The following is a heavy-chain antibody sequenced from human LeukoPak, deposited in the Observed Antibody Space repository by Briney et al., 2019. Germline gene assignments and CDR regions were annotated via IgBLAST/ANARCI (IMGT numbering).Heavy chain of an antibody. Sequence: GGSLRLSCAVSGFTFSSDGMSWVRQAPGKGLEWVSSISASGDGTVYADSVKGRVTISRDNSENTLYLQMNSLRAEDTAVYSCAKNLLGSEAYSWYFDLWGRGTLVTVSS. CDR2: ISASGDGT. CDR3: AKNLLGSEAYSWYFDL. D-gene: IGHD2-21*01. J-gene: IGHJ2*01. V-gene: IGHV3-23*01. CDR1: GFTFSSDG.